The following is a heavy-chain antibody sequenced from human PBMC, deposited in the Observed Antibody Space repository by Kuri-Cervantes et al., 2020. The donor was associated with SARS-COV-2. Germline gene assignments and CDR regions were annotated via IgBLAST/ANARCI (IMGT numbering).Heavy chain of an antibody. D-gene: IGHD7-27*01. Sequence: GGSLRLSCAASRFMFSCDRMNWVRQAPGKGLEWVAVISYDGSNKYYADSVKGRFTISRDNSKNTLYLQMNSLRAEDTAVYYCARDGDDPTGERAFDIWGQGTMVTVSS. CDR1: RFMFSCDR. J-gene: IGHJ3*02. CDR2: ISYDGSNK. V-gene: IGHV3-30*03. CDR3: ARDGDDPTGERAFDI.